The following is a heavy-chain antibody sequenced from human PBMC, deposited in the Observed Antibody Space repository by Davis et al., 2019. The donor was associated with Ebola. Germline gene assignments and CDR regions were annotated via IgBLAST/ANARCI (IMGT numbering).Heavy chain of an antibody. CDR3: ARDLIATVTTPYYYYGMDV. CDR2: ISSSSSTI. V-gene: IGHV3-48*02. D-gene: IGHD4-17*01. Sequence: PGGSLRLSCAASGFTFSSYSMNWVRQAPGKGLEWVSYISSSSSTIYYADSVKGRFTISRDNAKNSLYLQMNSLRDEDTAVYYCARDLIATVTTPYYYYGMDVWGKGTTVTVSS. CDR1: GFTFSSYS. J-gene: IGHJ6*04.